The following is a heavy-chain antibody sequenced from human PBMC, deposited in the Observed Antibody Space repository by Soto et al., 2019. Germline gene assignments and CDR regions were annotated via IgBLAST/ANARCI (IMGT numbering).Heavy chain of an antibody. Sequence: QVQLQESGPGLVKPSQTLSLTCTVSGGSISSGGYYWSWIRQHPGKGLEWIGYIYYSGSTYYNPSLKSRVTISVDTSKNQFSLKLSSVTAADTAVYYCARVHTPQNSYDSRYLDYWGQGTLVTVSS. CDR1: GGSISSGGYY. V-gene: IGHV4-31*03. CDR3: ARVHTPQNSYDSRYLDY. J-gene: IGHJ4*02. CDR2: IYYSGST. D-gene: IGHD3-22*01.